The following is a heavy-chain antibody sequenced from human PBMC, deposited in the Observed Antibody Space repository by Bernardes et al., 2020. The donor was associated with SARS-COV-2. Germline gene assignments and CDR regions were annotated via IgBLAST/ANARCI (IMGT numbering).Heavy chain of an antibody. V-gene: IGHV4-31*03. J-gene: IGHJ3*02. CDR3: ARAAMMVVIIDAFDI. CDR2: IYYSGST. D-gene: IGHD3-22*01. Sequence: LSLTCTFSGASIITGGYYSSCIRQHPGKGLEWIGYIYYSGSTYYNPSLNSRVTISVDTSNNQFSLKLSSVTATDTAVYYCARAAMMVVIIDAFDIWSQGKMVTVSS. CDR1: GASIITGGYY.